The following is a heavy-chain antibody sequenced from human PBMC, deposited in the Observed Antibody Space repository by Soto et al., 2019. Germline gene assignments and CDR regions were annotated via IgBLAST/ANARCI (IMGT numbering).Heavy chain of an antibody. D-gene: IGHD5-18*01. CDR3: TTVSGIQLWLHLIDY. Sequence: GGSLRLSCAASGFTFSNAWMSWVRQAPGKGLEWVGRIKSKTDGGTTDYAAPVKGRFTISRDDSKNTLYLQMNSLKTEDTAVYYCTTVSGIQLWLHLIDYWGQGTLVTVSS. J-gene: IGHJ4*02. CDR2: IKSKTDGGTT. V-gene: IGHV3-15*01. CDR1: GFTFSNAW.